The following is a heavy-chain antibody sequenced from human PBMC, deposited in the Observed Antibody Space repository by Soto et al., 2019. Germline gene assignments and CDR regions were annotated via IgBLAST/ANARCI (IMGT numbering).Heavy chain of an antibody. V-gene: IGHV1-46*03. J-gene: IGHJ4*02. CDR1: GYTFTSYY. D-gene: IGHD3-3*01. CDR2: INPSGGST. Sequence: ASVKVSCKASGYTFTSYYMHWVRQAPGQGLEWMGIINPSGGSTSYAQKFQGRVTMTRDTSTSTVYMELSSLRSEDTAVYYCARVTHYDFWSGPYYYFDYWGQGTLVTVSS. CDR3: ARVTHYDFWSGPYYYFDY.